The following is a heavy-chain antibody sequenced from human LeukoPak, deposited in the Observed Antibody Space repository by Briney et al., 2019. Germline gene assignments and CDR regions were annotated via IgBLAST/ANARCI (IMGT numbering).Heavy chain of an antibody. CDR3: ARDSGNFHYDMDV. CDR1: GYSFNSHH. CDR2: KFSHDGTT. J-gene: IGHJ6*02. D-gene: IGHD3-10*01. Sequence: ASVKVSCKTSGYSFNSHHVHWVRQTPGQGLEWMGVKFSHDGTTSYTQNFQGRLTMTRDTSTSTVYMELSSLRSEDTAVYYCARDSGNFHYDMDVWGQGTTVIVSS. V-gene: IGHV1-46*02.